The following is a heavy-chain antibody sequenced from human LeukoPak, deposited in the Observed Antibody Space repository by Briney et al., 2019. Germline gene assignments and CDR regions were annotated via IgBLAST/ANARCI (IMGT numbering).Heavy chain of an antibody. J-gene: IGHJ5*02. CDR3: ASDPSTGYDWFDP. V-gene: IGHV3-23*01. D-gene: IGHD4-11*01. CDR1: GFTFSSYG. Sequence: PGGSLRLSCAASGFTFSSYGMSWVRQAPGKGLEWVSTISLGGDNTHHADAVKGRFTISRDNSKNTLYLQMNSLRVEDTAMYYCASDPSTGYDWFDPWGRGTLVTVSS. CDR2: ISLGGDNT.